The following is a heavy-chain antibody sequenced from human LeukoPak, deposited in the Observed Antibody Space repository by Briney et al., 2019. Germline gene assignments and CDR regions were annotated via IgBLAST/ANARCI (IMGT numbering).Heavy chain of an antibody. CDR3: ARAPNHYYDSSGYYYGGDY. CDR2: INHSGST. Sequence: SETLSLTCAVYGGSFSGYYWSWIRQPPGKGLEWIGEINHSGSTNYNPSLKSRVTISVDTSKNQFSLKLSSVTAADTAVYYCARAPNHYYDSSGYYYGGDYWGQGILVTVSS. CDR1: GGSFSGYY. J-gene: IGHJ4*02. V-gene: IGHV4-34*01. D-gene: IGHD3-22*01.